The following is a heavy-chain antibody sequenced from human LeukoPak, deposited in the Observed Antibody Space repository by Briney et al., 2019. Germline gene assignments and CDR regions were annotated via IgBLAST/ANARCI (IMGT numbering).Heavy chain of an antibody. CDR1: GSTFSSYG. D-gene: IGHD5-18*01. Sequence: GSLRLSCAASGSTFSSYGMHWVRQAPGKGLEWVAVISYDGSNKYYADSVKGRFTISRDNSKNTLYLQMNSLRAEDTAVYYCVKGERLYSYGYQVDYWGQGTLVTVSS. CDR3: VKGERLYSYGYQVDY. J-gene: IGHJ4*02. V-gene: IGHV3-30*18. CDR2: ISYDGSNK.